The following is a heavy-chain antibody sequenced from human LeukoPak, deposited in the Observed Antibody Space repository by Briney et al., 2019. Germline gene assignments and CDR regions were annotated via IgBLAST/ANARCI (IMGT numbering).Heavy chain of an antibody. D-gene: IGHD1-14*01. J-gene: IGHJ4*02. CDR1: GGSLTSYY. CDR3: ARASTTFDD. CDR2: VSDGGRT. V-gene: IGHV4-59*01. Sequence: PSETLSLTCSVSGGSLTSYYRSWIRQPPGKGLEWIGHVSDGGRTNYSPSLRSRVSISVDTSKNQFSLKLNSVTAADTAVYFCARASTTFDDWGQGTLVTVSS.